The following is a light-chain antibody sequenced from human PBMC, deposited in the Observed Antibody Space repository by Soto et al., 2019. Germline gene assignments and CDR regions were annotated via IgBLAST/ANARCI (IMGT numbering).Light chain of an antibody. V-gene: IGKV1-13*02. Sequence: AIPLTQSPSSLSASVGDRVTITCRASQGISSALAWYQQKTGKAPKLLIYDASCLESGVPSRFSGSGSGTEFTLTISSLQPEDFATYYCQQFNSYPPLTFGGGTKVEIK. CDR1: QGISSA. J-gene: IGKJ4*01. CDR2: DAS. CDR3: QQFNSYPPLT.